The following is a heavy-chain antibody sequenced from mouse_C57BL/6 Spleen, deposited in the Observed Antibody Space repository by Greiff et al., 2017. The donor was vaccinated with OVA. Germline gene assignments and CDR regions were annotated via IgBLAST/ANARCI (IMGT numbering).Heavy chain of an antibody. CDR3: ARYYGSGKDY. D-gene: IGHD1-1*01. Sequence: QVQLQPPWAELVKPGASVKLSCKASGYTFTSYWMQWVKQRPGQGLEWIGEIDPSDSYTNYNQKFKGKATLTVDTSSSTAYMQLSSLTSEDSAVYYCARYYGSGKDYWGQGTTLTVSS. CDR1: GYTFTSYW. V-gene: IGHV1-50*01. CDR2: IDPSDSYT. J-gene: IGHJ2*01.